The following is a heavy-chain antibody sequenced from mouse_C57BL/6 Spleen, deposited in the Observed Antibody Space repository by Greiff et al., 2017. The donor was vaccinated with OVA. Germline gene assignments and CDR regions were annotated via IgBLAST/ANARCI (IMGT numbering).Heavy chain of an antibody. CDR2: INPNNGST. Sequence: VQLQQPGPELVKPGASVKISCKASGYSFTDYNMNWVKQSNGKSLEWIGVINPNNGSTSYNQKFKGKATLTVDQSSSTAYMQLNSLTSEDSAVSYWAREAGGRYFDVWGTGTTVTVSS. CDR1: GYSFTDYN. J-gene: IGHJ1*03. CDR3: AREAGGRYFDV. V-gene: IGHV1-39*01.